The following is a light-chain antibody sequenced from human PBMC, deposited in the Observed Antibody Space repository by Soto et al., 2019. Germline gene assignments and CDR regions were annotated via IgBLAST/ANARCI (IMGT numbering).Light chain of an antibody. CDR2: DVS. V-gene: IGLV2-14*01. J-gene: IGLJ1*01. Sequence: QSVLTQPASVSGSPGQSITISCTGTSSDVGGYNYVSWYQQHPGKAPKLMIYDVSNRPSGVSTRFSGSKSGNTASLTISGLQAEDEADYYCSSYTSSSISFGTGTKLTVL. CDR1: SSDVGGYNY. CDR3: SSYTSSSIS.